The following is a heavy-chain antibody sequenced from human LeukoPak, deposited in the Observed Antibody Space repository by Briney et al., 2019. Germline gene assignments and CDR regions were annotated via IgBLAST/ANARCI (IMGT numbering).Heavy chain of an antibody. CDR3: ARHYYYDSSGYYSDNWLDP. Sequence: SETLSLTCTVSGGSISSSSYYWGWIRQPPGRGLEWIGSIYYSGSTYYNPSLKSRVTISVDTSKNQFSLKLSSVTAADTAVYYGARHYYYDSSGYYSDNWLDPWGGETRVTASS. CDR1: GGSISSSSYY. D-gene: IGHD3-22*01. CDR2: IYYSGST. V-gene: IGHV4-39*07. J-gene: IGHJ5*02.